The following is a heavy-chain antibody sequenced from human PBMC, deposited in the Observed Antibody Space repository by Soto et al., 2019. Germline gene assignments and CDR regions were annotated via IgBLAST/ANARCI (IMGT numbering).Heavy chain of an antibody. CDR2: ISYSGAT. CDR3: ATDLYYYETTGFYFFLPLDY. Sequence: SETLSLTGTVSGGSISSSTYYWGWIRRPPGKGLEWIGTISYSGATYYNPSLKSRVTISVDTSKNQFSLKLTSVTAADTAVYYCATDLYYYETTGFYFFLPLDYWGQGALVTVSS. D-gene: IGHD3-22*01. V-gene: IGHV4-39*01. J-gene: IGHJ4*02. CDR1: GGSISSSTYY.